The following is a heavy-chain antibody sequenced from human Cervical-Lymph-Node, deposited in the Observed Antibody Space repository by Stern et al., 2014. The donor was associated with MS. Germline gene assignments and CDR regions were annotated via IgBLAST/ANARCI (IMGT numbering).Heavy chain of an antibody. D-gene: IGHD3-22*01. V-gene: IGHV1-2*04. CDR2: INPNSGGT. Sequence: VQLVESGAEVKKPGASVKVSCKASGYTFTGYYMHWVRQAPGQGLAWMGWINPNSGGTNYAQKFQGWVTMTRDTSISTAYMELSRLRSDDTAVYYCARGTMIVVNYGMDVWGQGTTVTVSS. CDR1: GYTFTGYY. CDR3: ARGTMIVVNYGMDV. J-gene: IGHJ6*02.